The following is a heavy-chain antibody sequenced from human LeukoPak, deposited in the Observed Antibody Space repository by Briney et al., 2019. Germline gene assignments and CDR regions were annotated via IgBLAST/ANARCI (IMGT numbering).Heavy chain of an antibody. V-gene: IGHV1-69*05. D-gene: IGHD2-2*01. CDR3: ARCEGYCSSTSCSRAYNWFDP. CDR2: IIPIFGTA. J-gene: IGHJ5*02. Sequence: SVKVSCKASGGTFSSYAISWVRQAPGQGLEWMGGIIPIFGTANYAQKFQGRVTITTDESTSSAYMELSSLRSEDTAVYYCARCEGYCSSTSCSRAYNWFDPWGQGTLVTVSS. CDR1: GGTFSSYA.